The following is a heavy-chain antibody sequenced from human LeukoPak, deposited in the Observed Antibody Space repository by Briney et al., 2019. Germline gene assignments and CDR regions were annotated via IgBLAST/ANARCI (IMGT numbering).Heavy chain of an antibody. J-gene: IGHJ5*02. Sequence: PSETLSLTCTVSGGSISSSSYYWGWIRQPPGKGLEWIGSIYYSGSTYYNPSLKSRVTISVDTSKNQFSLKLSSVTAADTAVYYCARDQHSSGPYHWGQGTLVTVSS. CDR1: GGSISSSSYY. V-gene: IGHV4-39*07. D-gene: IGHD6-19*01. CDR3: ARDQHSSGPYH. CDR2: IYYSGST.